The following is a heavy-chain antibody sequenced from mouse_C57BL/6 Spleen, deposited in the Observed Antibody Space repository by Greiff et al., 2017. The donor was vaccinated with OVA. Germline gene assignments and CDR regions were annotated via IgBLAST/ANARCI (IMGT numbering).Heavy chain of an antibody. V-gene: IGHV1-5*01. CDR1: GYTFTSYW. CDR2: IYPGNGDT. Sequence: EVKLEESGTVLVRPGASVKMSCKTSGYTFTSYWMHWVKQRPGQGLEWIGAIYPGNGDTSYNQKFKGKATLTADKSASTAYMELSSLTSDDSAVYYCARNDGSSIDYWGQGTSLTVSS. D-gene: IGHD1-1*01. J-gene: IGHJ2*02. CDR3: ARNDGSSIDY.